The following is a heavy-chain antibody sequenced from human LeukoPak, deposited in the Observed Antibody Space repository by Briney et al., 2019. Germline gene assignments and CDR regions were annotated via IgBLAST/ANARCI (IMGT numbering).Heavy chain of an antibody. CDR3: AKEPMDTPMAAIDI. CDR2: ISSSSSYI. D-gene: IGHD5-18*01. J-gene: IGHJ3*02. Sequence: KAGGSLRLSCAAPGFTFSSYSMNWVRQAPGKGLEWVSSISSSSSYIYYADSVKGRFTISRDNAKNSLYLQMNNLRAEDTAVYYCAKEPMDTPMAAIDIWGQGTMVIVSS. V-gene: IGHV3-21*01. CDR1: GFTFSSYS.